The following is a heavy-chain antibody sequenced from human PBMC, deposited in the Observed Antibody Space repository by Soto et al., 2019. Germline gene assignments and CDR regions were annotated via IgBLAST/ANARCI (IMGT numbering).Heavy chain of an antibody. V-gene: IGHV4-31*03. CDR2: IYYSGST. D-gene: IGHD2-2*01. Sequence: QVQLQESGPGLVKPSQTLSLTCSVSGGSISSGGYYWSWIRQHPGKGLEWIGYIYYSGSTSYNPYLKSRVTISVDTSKNQFSLKLSSVTAADTAVYYCARGYCSNTSCFDPWGQGTLVTVSS. J-gene: IGHJ5*02. CDR3: ARGYCSNTSCFDP. CDR1: GGSISSGGYY.